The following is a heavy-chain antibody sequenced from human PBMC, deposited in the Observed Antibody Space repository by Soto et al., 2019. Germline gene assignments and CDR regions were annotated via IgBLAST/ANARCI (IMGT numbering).Heavy chain of an antibody. D-gene: IGHD2-15*01. CDR2: ISGSGGST. CDR1: GFTFSSYA. J-gene: IGHJ6*02. V-gene: IGHV3-23*01. CDR3: AKDASVVVAATLYYGMDV. Sequence: GGSLRLSCAASGFTFSSYAMSWVRQAPGKGLEWVSAISGSGGSTYYADSVKGRFTISRDNSKNTLYLQMNSLRAEDTAVYYCAKDASVVVAATLYYGMDVWGQGTTVTVSS.